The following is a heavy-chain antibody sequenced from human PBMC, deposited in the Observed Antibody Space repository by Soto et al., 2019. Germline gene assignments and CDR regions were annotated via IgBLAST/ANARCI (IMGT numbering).Heavy chain of an antibody. CDR3: AKGCGGDCYSGVQY. D-gene: IGHD2-21*02. CDR1: GFTFSSSA. J-gene: IGHJ4*02. V-gene: IGHV3-23*01. CDR2: ISNSGGST. Sequence: EVQLLESGRGLVQPGGSLRLSCAASGFTFSSSAMSWVRQAPGKGPEWVSSISNSGGSTYYADSVKGRFTISRDNSKNTLYLQMNSLQAEDTAVYYCAKGCGGDCYSGVQYWGQGTLVTVSS.